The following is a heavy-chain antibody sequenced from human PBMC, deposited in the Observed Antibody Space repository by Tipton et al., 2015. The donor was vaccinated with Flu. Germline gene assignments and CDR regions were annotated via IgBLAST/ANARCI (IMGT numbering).Heavy chain of an antibody. CDR2: VYYSGST. J-gene: IGHJ4*02. D-gene: IGHD6-19*01. CDR3: ASHGLAVAGPSPFDY. CDR1: GGSIRSSSYY. Sequence: GLVKPSETLSLTCTVSGGSIRSSSYYWGWIRQPPGKGLEWIGSVYYSGSTYYNPSLKSRVTISLDTSKNHFSLKLTSVTAADTAVYYCASHGLAVAGPSPFDYWGQATLVTVSS. V-gene: IGHV4-39*02.